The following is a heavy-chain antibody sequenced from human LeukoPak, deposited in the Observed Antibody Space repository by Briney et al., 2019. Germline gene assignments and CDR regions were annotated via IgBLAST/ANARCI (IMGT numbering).Heavy chain of an antibody. Sequence: PGGSLRLSCAASGFTFNNYWMTWVRQAPGKGLEWLVNISQDGGEKYYVDSVRGRFTISRDNAKNSLYLQMNSLETEDTAVYYCTTDRGIAAAKYFQHWGQGTLVTVSS. CDR3: TTDRGIAAAKYFQH. CDR2: ISQDGGEK. CDR1: GFTFNNYW. J-gene: IGHJ1*01. D-gene: IGHD6-13*01. V-gene: IGHV3-7*05.